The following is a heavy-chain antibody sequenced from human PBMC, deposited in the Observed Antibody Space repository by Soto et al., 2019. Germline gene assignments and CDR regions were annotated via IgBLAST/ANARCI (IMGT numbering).Heavy chain of an antibody. CDR3: ARRSGGCSSSVDY. CDR1: GGSISSSSYY. Sequence: PSETLSLTCTVSGGSISSSSYYWGWIRQPPGKGLEWIGSIYYSGSTYYNPSLKSRVTISVDTSKNQFSLKLSSVTAADTAVYYCARRSGGCSSSVDYWGQETLVNVSS. V-gene: IGHV4-39*01. CDR2: IYYSGST. D-gene: IGHD6-6*01. J-gene: IGHJ4*02.